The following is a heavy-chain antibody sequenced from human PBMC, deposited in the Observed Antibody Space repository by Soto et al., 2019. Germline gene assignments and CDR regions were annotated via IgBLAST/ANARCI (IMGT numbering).Heavy chain of an antibody. D-gene: IGHD6-19*01. J-gene: IGHJ6*02. Sequence: EVQLVESGGGLVQPGGSLRLSCAASGFTFSSYDMHWVRQATGKGLEWVSAIGTAGDTYYPGSVKGRFTISRENAKNSLYLQMNSLRAEDTAVYYCARERGGWYGANYYYYGMDVWGQGTTVTVSS. CDR3: ARERGGWYGANYYYYGMDV. V-gene: IGHV3-13*01. CDR2: IGTAGDT. CDR1: GFTFSSYD.